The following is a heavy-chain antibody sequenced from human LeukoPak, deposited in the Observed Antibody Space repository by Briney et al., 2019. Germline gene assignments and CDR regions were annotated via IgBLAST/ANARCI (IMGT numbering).Heavy chain of an antibody. CDR1: GGSISSYY. J-gene: IGHJ3*02. D-gene: IGHD4-23*01. Sequence: SETLSLTCTVSGGSISSYYWNWIRQPPGKGLEWIGYIYYSGSTYYNPSLKSRVTISVDTSKNQFSLKLISVTAADTAVYYCARVDYDGDRNAFDIWGQGTMVTVSS. V-gene: IGHV4-59*01. CDR3: ARVDYDGDRNAFDI. CDR2: IYYSGST.